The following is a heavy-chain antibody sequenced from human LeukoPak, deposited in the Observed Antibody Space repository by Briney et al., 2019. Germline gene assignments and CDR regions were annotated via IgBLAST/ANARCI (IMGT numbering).Heavy chain of an antibody. D-gene: IGHD6-19*01. Sequence: PGGSLRLSCAASGFAFSRYAMTWVRQAPGKGLEWVSAISGSGGSTYYADSVKGRLTISRDNSKNTLFLQMNSLRAEDTAVYYGIPVAGTGFDYWGQGTLVTVSS. CDR2: ISGSGGST. CDR1: GFAFSRYA. CDR3: IPVAGTGFDY. J-gene: IGHJ4*02. V-gene: IGHV3-23*01.